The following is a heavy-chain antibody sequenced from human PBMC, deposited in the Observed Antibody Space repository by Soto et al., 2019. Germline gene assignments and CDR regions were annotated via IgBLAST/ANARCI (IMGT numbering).Heavy chain of an antibody. CDR1: GFTFISYA. J-gene: IGHJ4*02. CDR3: AKGEQLGRYYFDY. V-gene: IGHV3-23*01. D-gene: IGHD6-6*01. CDR2: ISGSGGST. Sequence: EVQLLESGGGLVQPGGSLRLSCAASGFTFISYAMSWVRQAPGKGLEWVSAISGSGGSTYYADSVKGRFTISRDNSKNTLYLQMNSLRAEDTAVYYCAKGEQLGRYYFDYWGQGTLVTVSS.